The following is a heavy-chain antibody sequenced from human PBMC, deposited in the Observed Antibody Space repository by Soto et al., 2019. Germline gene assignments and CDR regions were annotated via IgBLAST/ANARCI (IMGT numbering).Heavy chain of an antibody. CDR3: ATTHIVVVPAAIQDY. Sequence: SETLSLTCTVSGGSISSSSYYWGWIRQPPGKGLEWIGSIYYSGSTYYNPSLKSRVTISVDTSKNQFSLKLSSVTAADTAVYYCATTHIVVVPAAIQDYWGQGTLVTVSS. CDR2: IYYSGST. CDR1: GGSISSSSYY. V-gene: IGHV4-39*01. D-gene: IGHD2-2*01. J-gene: IGHJ4*02.